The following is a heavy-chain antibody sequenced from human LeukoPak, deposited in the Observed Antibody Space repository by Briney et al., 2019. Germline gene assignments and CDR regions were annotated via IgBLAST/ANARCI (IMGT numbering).Heavy chain of an antibody. CDR3: TRESQTYGAPDY. D-gene: IGHD4-17*01. V-gene: IGHV3-33*05. CDR1: GFTFNTYA. J-gene: IGHJ4*02. CDR2: ISFDGKNK. Sequence: PGGSLRLSCAASGFTFNTYAMHWVRQAPGKGLEWVALISFDGKNKYYVDSAKGRFTISRDSSKNTLYLQMSSLRADDTAVYYCTRESQTYGAPDYWGQGTLVTVSS.